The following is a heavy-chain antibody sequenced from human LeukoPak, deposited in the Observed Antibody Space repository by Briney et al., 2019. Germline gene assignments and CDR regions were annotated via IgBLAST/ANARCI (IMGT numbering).Heavy chain of an antibody. CDR1: GFTFDDYA. Sequence: PGGSLRLSCAASGFTFDDYAMHWVRQAPGKGLEWVSLISGDGGSTYYADSVKGRFTISRDNSKNSLYLQMNSLRTEDTALYYCAKGSPHIAAAEDYYYGMDVWGQGTTVTVSS. J-gene: IGHJ6*02. CDR2: ISGDGGST. D-gene: IGHD6-13*01. V-gene: IGHV3-43*02. CDR3: AKGSPHIAAAEDYYYGMDV.